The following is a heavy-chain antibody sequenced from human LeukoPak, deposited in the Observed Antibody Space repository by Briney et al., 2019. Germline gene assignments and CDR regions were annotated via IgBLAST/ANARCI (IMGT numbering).Heavy chain of an antibody. CDR3: ARANWNYEFFDY. Sequence: SETLSLTCTVSGGSISSYYWSWIRQPPGKGLEWIGYIYYSGSTNYNPSLKSRVTISVDTSKNQFSLKLSSVTAADTAVYYCARANWNYEFFDYWGQGTLVTVSS. CDR1: GGSISSYY. J-gene: IGHJ4*02. D-gene: IGHD1-7*01. CDR2: IYYSGST. V-gene: IGHV4-59*12.